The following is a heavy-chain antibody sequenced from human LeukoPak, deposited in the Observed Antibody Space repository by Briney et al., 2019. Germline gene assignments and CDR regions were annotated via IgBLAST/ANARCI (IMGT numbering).Heavy chain of an antibody. V-gene: IGHV3-30*18. D-gene: IGHD2-2*01. CDR1: GLTFSNYG. Sequence: PGRSLRLACAASGLTFSNYGMHWVRQAPGTGLEWVARISFDGTKKDYAASVTGRFTVSRDNSKNTLFLHMSSLSVDDTAVYYCAKEEAGYQGYLDSWGQGAPVTVSS. CDR3: AKEEAGYQGYLDS. CDR2: ISFDGTKK. J-gene: IGHJ4*02.